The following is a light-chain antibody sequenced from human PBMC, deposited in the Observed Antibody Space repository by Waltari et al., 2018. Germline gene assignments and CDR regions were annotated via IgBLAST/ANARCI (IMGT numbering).Light chain of an antibody. CDR2: GAS. J-gene: IGKJ1*01. Sequence: SCMASESCKRALAWYQHKPGHAPKLLIYGASTRATGIPDRFSGSGSGTDFSLTISRLEPDDFAVYYCQHYLRLPVTFGQGTTVEI. CDR3: QHYLRLPVT. V-gene: IGKV3-20*01. CDR1: ESCKRA.